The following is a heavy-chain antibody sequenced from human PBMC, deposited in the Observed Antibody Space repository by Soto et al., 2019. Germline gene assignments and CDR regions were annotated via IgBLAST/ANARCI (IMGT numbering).Heavy chain of an antibody. CDR1: GYNFTSYA. J-gene: IGHJ5*02. Sequence: QVQLVQSGAEEKKPGASVKVSCKASGYNFTSYAMHWVRQAPGQRLEWMGWINAGNGNTKYSQKFQGRVTITRDTSASTAYMELSSLRSEDTAVYYCARGGGYNWNYDWFDPWGQGTLVTVSS. D-gene: IGHD1-7*01. CDR2: INAGNGNT. V-gene: IGHV1-3*05. CDR3: ARGGGYNWNYDWFDP.